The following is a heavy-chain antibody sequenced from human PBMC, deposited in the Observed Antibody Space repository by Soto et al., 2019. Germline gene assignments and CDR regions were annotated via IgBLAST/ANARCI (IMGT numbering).Heavy chain of an antibody. CDR1: GYTFTTYG. CDR3: ARTRPGIAVSGHDS. V-gene: IGHV1-18*01. Sequence: ASVKVSCEASGYTFTTYGTTWVRQAPGQGLEWMGWINTYNGNTNYAQKLQGRVTMTTDTSTSTAYMELRSLRSDDTAVYYCARTRPGIAVSGHDSWGQGTLVTVSS. D-gene: IGHD6-19*01. CDR2: INTYNGNT. J-gene: IGHJ4*02.